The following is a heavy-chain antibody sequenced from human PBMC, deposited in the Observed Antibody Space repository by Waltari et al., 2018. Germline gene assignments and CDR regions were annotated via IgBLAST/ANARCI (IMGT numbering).Heavy chain of an antibody. Sequence: EVQLVESGGGLVQPGGSLRLSCGASGFTFSRYWMSWVRQTPGKGLQWVANINYDGSQTYYVDSVKGRFTISRDNAKNSVFLQMNSLSVEDTAVYYCAKSRGFEYWGQGALITVSS. J-gene: IGHJ4*02. CDR2: INYDGSQT. V-gene: IGHV3-7*01. CDR1: GFTFSRYW. CDR3: AKSRGFEY. D-gene: IGHD2-2*01.